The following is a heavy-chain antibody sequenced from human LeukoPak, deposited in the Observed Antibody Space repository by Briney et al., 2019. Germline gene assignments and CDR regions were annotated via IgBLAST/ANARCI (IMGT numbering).Heavy chain of an antibody. Sequence: GGSLRLSCAASGFSFSSYWMHWVRHAPGKGLVWVSRINSDGSSTTYADSVKGRFTISRDDAKNSLYLQMNSLRAEDTAVYYCARRAWFGEPIPAFDYWGQGTLATVSS. J-gene: IGHJ4*02. CDR3: ARRAWFGEPIPAFDY. V-gene: IGHV3-74*01. D-gene: IGHD3-10*01. CDR2: INSDGSST. CDR1: GFSFSSYW.